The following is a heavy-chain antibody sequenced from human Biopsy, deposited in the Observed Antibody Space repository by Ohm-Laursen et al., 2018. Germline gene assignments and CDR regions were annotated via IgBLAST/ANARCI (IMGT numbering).Heavy chain of an antibody. V-gene: IGHV4-4*08. Sequence: SDTLSLTCSVSGGSLNNHYWSWIRQSPGKGLEWLAYIYSSGRTNYNPSHKSRIIVSVDTSKDQLSLKVTSVTATDTAMYYCARHDRSGYWGIDYWGQGALVTVSA. CDR1: GGSLNNHY. CDR3: ARHDRSGYWGIDY. CDR2: IYSSGRT. J-gene: IGHJ4*02. D-gene: IGHD3-22*01.